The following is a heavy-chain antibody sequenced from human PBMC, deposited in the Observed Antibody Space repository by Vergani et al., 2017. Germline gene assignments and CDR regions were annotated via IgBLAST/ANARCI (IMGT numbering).Heavy chain of an antibody. J-gene: IGHJ6*04. CDR3: ARESITMIVVMDV. V-gene: IGHV4-4*07. D-gene: IGHD3-22*01. CDR2: ISTSGST. Sequence: QVQLQESGPGLVKPSETLSLTCTVSGGSISSYYWSWIRQPAGKGLDWIGRISTSGSTHYNPSLKSRVTMSVDTSKNQFSLKLSSVTAADTAVYYCARESITMIVVMDVWGKGTTVTVSS. CDR1: GGSISSYY.